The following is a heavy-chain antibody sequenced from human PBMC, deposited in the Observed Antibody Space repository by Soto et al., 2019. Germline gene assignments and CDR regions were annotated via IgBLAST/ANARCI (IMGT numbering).Heavy chain of an antibody. Sequence: EVQLVESGGGLVTPGGSLRLSCAASGITFKNAWMSWVRQAPGKGLEWVGRIKSKSDGGTTDYAAPVKGRFTISRDDAKNPLYLQMNRLQTEETAVYYCTAGPPGGNPDYLDHWGQGILVTVSS. J-gene: IGHJ4*02. D-gene: IGHD3-10*01. V-gene: IGHV3-15*01. CDR1: GITFKNAW. CDR3: TAGPPGGNPDYLDH. CDR2: IKSKSDGGTT.